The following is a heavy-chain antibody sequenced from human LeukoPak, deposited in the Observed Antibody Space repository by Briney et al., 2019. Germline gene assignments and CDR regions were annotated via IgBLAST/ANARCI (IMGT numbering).Heavy chain of an antibody. V-gene: IGHV4-38-2*02. Sequence: SETLSLTCTVSDYSISSGYFWTWIRQPPGKGLEWIGSIFHTGSSYYNPSLKSPVAISVDTSKNQFSLELSSVTAADTAVYYCARDLGLTISDNWFDLWGQGTLVTVSS. CDR3: ARDLGLTISDNWFDL. CDR1: DYSISSGYF. J-gene: IGHJ5*02. D-gene: IGHD3-3*01. CDR2: IFHTGSS.